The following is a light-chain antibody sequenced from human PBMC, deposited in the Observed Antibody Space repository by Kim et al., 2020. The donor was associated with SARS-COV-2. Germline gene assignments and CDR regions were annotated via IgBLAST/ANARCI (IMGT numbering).Light chain of an antibody. Sequence: DIQMTQSPSSLSASVGGRVTITCRASQSISSYLNWYQQKPGKAPKLLIYAASSLQSGVPSRFSGSGSGTDFTLTISNLQPEDFATYYCQQSYSAPIAFGQGTRLEIK. J-gene: IGKJ5*01. CDR1: QSISSY. V-gene: IGKV1-39*01. CDR2: AAS. CDR3: QQSYSAPIA.